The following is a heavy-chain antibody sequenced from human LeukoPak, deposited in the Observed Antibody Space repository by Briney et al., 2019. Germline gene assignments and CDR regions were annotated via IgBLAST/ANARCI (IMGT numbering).Heavy chain of an antibody. CDR3: ARGRLVRGATYDY. CDR1: GGSFSGYY. Sequence: PSETLSLTCAVYGGSFSGYYWSWIRQPPGKGLEWIGEINHSGSTNYNPSLKSRVTISVDMSKNQFSLKLSSVTAADTAVYYCARGRLVRGATYDYWGQGTLVTVSS. J-gene: IGHJ4*02. D-gene: IGHD3-10*01. CDR2: INHSGST. V-gene: IGHV4-34*01.